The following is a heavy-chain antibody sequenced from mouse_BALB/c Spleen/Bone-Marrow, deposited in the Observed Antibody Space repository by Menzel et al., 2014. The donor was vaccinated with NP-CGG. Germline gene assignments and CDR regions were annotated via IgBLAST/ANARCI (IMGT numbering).Heavy chain of an antibody. CDR2: INSGGSDT. D-gene: IGHD1-1*01. CDR3: ARHGGGSSLWYFDV. CDR1: GFTFSSYA. V-gene: IGHV5-9-3*01. J-gene: IGHJ1*01. Sequence: EVKLMESGGGLVKPGGSLKLSCAASGFTFSSYAMSWVRQTPGKRLEWVAIINSGGSDTYYPDSVKGRLTISRDNDKNTLYLQMSSLRSEDTAMYYCARHGGGSSLWYFDVWGAGTTVTVSS.